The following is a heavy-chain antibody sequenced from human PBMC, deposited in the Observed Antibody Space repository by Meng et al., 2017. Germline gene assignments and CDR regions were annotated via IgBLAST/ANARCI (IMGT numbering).Heavy chain of an antibody. CDR2: LSTSGST. CDR1: LASISSGRSY. Sequence: VPPHASPPALLHPSPPLSLTCPVSLASISSGRSYWGLLRPPAGKGLASIGRLSTSGSTKYNPSLKSRGTISLDTSTNQFSLRLSSVTAADTAVYYCARISGETMTIDYWGQGTLVTVSS. V-gene: IGHV4-61*02. CDR3: ARISGETMTIDY. J-gene: IGHJ4*02. D-gene: IGHD3-22*01.